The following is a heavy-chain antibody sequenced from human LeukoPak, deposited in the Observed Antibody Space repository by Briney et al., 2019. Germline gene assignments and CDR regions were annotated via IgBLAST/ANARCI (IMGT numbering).Heavy chain of an antibody. CDR2: IYKDGST. Sequence: GGSLRLSCAASGFAVGNNYMTWVRQAPGKGLEWVSVIYKDGSTYYADSVKGRFTISRDNSKNTLYLQMNSLRAEDTAVYYCAKDRPPPLSGSYLYWGQGTLVTVSS. CDR1: GFAVGNNY. V-gene: IGHV3-53*01. CDR3: AKDRPPPLSGSYLY. D-gene: IGHD1-26*01. J-gene: IGHJ4*02.